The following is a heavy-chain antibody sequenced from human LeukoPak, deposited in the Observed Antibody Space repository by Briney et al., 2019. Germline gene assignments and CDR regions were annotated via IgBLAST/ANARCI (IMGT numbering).Heavy chain of an antibody. CDR2: IYHSGST. D-gene: IGHD2-8*01. CDR3: ARGPLYCTNGVCHYWYFDL. Sequence: PSETLSLTCAVYGGSFSGYYWSWIRQPPGKGLEWIGEIYHSGSTNYNPSLKSRVTISVDTSKNQFSLKLSSVTAADTAVYYCARGPLYCTNGVCHYWYFDLWGRGTLVTVSS. V-gene: IGHV4-34*01. CDR1: GGSFSGYY. J-gene: IGHJ2*01.